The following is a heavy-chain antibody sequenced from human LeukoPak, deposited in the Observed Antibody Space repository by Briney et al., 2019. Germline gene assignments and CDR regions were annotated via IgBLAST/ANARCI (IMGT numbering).Heavy chain of an antibody. D-gene: IGHD3-22*01. Sequence: GASVKVSCKASGYTFTNYDINWVRQATGQGLEWMGWLTPNSGNTGYAQKFQGRVTITRNTSISTAYMELRSLRSDDTAVYYCARSGHYYDSSGYYYPDAFDIWGQGTMVTVSS. CDR2: LTPNSGNT. V-gene: IGHV1-8*03. J-gene: IGHJ3*02. CDR3: ARSGHYYDSSGYYYPDAFDI. CDR1: GYTFTNYD.